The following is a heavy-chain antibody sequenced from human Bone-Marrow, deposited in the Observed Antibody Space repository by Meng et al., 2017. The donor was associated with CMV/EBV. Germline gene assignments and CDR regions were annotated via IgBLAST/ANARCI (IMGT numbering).Heavy chain of an antibody. V-gene: IGHV3-21*01. CDR2: ISSSSSYI. Sequence: GESLKISCXASGFTFSSYSMNWVRQAPGKGLEWVSSISSSSSYIYYADSVKGRFTISRDNAKNSLYLQMNSLRAEDTAVYYCARVGCSSTSCYTGAFDIWGQGTMVTVSS. D-gene: IGHD2-2*02. CDR3: ARVGCSSTSCYTGAFDI. J-gene: IGHJ3*02. CDR1: GFTFSSYS.